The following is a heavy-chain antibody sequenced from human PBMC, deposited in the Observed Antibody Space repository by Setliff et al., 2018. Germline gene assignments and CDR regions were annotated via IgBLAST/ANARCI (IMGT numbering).Heavy chain of an antibody. CDR2: INAGNGNT. J-gene: IGHJ4*02. D-gene: IGHD3-16*01. CDR3: ARVMGDYGGYFDY. CDR1: GYTFTSYD. Sequence: ASVKVSCKASGYTFTSYDINWVRQATGQRLEWMGWINAGNGNTKYSQKFQGRVTITRDTSTSTAYMELRSLRSDDTAVYYCARVMGDYGGYFDYWGQGTLVTVSS. V-gene: IGHV1-3*01.